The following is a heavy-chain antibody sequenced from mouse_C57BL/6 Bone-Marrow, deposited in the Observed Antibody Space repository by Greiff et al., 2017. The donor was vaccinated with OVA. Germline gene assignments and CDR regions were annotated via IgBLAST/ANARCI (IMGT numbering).Heavy chain of an antibody. CDR3: ARWGYYYYGSSPF. V-gene: IGHV1-82*01. CDR2: IYPGDGDT. CDR1: GYAFSSSW. D-gene: IGHD1-1*01. Sequence: VKLMESGPELVKPGASVKISCKASGYAFSSSWMNWVKQRPGKGLEWIGRIYPGDGDTNYNGKFKGKATLTADKSSSTAYMQLSSLTSEDSAVYFCARWGYYYYGSSPFWGQGTSVTVSS. J-gene: IGHJ4*01.